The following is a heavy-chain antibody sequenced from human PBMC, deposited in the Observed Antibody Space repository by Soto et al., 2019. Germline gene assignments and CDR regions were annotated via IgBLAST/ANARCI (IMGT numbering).Heavy chain of an antibody. CDR3: ARDLRVTPPIYGFAY. D-gene: IGHD4-4*01. CDR1: GGTFSSYA. Sequence: ASVKVSCKASGGTFSSYAISWVRQAPGQGLEWMGGIIPIFGTANYAQKFQGRVTITADESTSTAYMELSSLRSEDTAVYYCARDLRVTPPIYGFAYWGQGTLVTV. J-gene: IGHJ4*02. CDR2: IIPIFGTA. V-gene: IGHV1-69*13.